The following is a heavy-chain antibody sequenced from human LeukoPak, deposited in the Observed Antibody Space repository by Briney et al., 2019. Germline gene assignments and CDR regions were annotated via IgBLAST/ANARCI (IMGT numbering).Heavy chain of an antibody. V-gene: IGHV4-59*12. CDR3: ARARIDWLLVFDY. J-gene: IGHJ4*02. CDR1: GGSISSYY. Sequence: SETLSLTCTVSGGSISSYYWNWIRQPPGKGLEWIGEIYHSGSTNYNPSLKSRVTISADQSKSQFSLKLNSVTAADTAVYYCARARIDWLLVFDYWGQGTLVTVSS. D-gene: IGHD3-9*01. CDR2: IYHSGST.